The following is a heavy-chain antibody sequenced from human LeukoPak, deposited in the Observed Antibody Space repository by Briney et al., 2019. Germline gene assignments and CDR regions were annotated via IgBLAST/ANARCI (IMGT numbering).Heavy chain of an antibody. CDR3: ARSRREAAGTLGYDY. D-gene: IGHD6-13*01. Sequence: SETLSLTCTVSTGSISGGGCYFDGIRQHPGKGLEWIGYIYYSGSTYYNPSLKSRVTISVDTSKNQFSLKRTSVTAADTAGYYCARSRREAAGTLGYDYWGQGTLVTVSS. V-gene: IGHV4-31*03. CDR2: IYYSGST. J-gene: IGHJ4*02. CDR1: TGSISGGGCY.